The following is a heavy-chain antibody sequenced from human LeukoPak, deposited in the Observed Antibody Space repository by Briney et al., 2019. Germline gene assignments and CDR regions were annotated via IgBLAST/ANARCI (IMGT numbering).Heavy chain of an antibody. Sequence: GGSLRLSCAASGFTFSSYWMNWVRQAPGKGLEWVAVIWYDGSNKYYADSVKGRFTISRDNSKNTLYLQMNSLRAEDTAVYYCARDLYGDAGLRFLEWLAPYYGMDVWGQGTTVTVSS. CDR3: ARDLYGDAGLRFLEWLAPYYGMDV. CDR2: IWYDGSNK. D-gene: IGHD3-3*01. J-gene: IGHJ6*02. CDR1: GFTFSSYW. V-gene: IGHV3-33*08.